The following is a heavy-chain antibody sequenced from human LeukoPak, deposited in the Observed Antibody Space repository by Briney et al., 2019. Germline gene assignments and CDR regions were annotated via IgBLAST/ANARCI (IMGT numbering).Heavy chain of an antibody. CDR1: GFTLSNFW. D-gene: IGHD3-9*01. CDR2: ISGSGGST. J-gene: IGHJ4*02. Sequence: GGSLRLSCSASGFTLSNFWIHWVRQAPGKGLEWVSAISGSGGSTYHADSVKGRFTISRDNSKNTLYLQMNSLRAEDTAVYYCAKAAICRYLYYFDYWGQGTLVTVSS. V-gene: IGHV3-23*01. CDR3: AKAAICRYLYYFDY.